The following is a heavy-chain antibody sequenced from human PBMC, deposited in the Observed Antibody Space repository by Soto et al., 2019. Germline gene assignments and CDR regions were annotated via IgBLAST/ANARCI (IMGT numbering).Heavy chain of an antibody. D-gene: IGHD3-10*01. CDR3: ARDLYYGSGSPHYFDY. Sequence: PGGSLRLSCAASGFTFSSYSMNWVRQAPGKGLEWVSSISSSSSYIYYADSVKGRFTISRDNAKNSRYLQMNSLRAEDTAVYYCARDLYYGSGSPHYFDYWGQGTLVTVSS. CDR2: ISSSSSYI. V-gene: IGHV3-21*01. J-gene: IGHJ4*02. CDR1: GFTFSSYS.